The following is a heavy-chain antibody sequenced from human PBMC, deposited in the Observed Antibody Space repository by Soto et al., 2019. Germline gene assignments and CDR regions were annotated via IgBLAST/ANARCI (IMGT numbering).Heavy chain of an antibody. CDR2: INPNSGGT. CDR1: GYTFTGHY. D-gene: IGHD6-19*01. Sequence: QVQLVQSGAEVKKPGASVKVSCKASGYTFTGHYMHWVRQAPGQGLEWMGWINPNSGGTNYAQKFQGWVTMTGDTSISTAYMELSRLRSDDTAVYYCARGGRAIAVAGTVFDYWGQGTLVTVSS. V-gene: IGHV1-2*04. CDR3: ARGGRAIAVAGTVFDY. J-gene: IGHJ4*02.